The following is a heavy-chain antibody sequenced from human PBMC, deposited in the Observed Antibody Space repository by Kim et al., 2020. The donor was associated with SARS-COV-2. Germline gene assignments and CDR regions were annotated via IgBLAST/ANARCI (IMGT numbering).Heavy chain of an antibody. CDR3: ARGIAVAGTFDY. V-gene: IGHV1-46*01. D-gene: IGHD6-19*01. Sequence: SYEQKFQGRVTMTRDTSTSTVYMELSSLRSEDTAVYYCARGIAVAGTFDYWGQGTLVTVSS. J-gene: IGHJ4*02.